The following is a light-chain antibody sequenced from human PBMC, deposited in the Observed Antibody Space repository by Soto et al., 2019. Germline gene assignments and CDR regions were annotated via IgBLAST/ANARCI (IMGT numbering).Light chain of an antibody. V-gene: IGKV1-5*03. CDR1: QRIDKW. CDR2: KGS. Sequence: DIQMTQSPSTLSASVGDRVTITCRASQRIDKWLAWYQQKPGKAPKLLIYKGSLLQGGVPSRFSGSGSATEFTLTISSLQPDDVGSYFCQQYNRFSWTFGQGTKVEIK. CDR3: QQYNRFSWT. J-gene: IGKJ1*01.